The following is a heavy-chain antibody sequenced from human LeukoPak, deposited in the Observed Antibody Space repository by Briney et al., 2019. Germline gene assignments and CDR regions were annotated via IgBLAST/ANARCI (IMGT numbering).Heavy chain of an antibody. CDR3: ARRGTGGRSFDI. Sequence: KPSETLSLTCTVSGGSVSSGSYYWTWIRQPPGKGLEWIGYISYSGSTNLNPSLKSRVTISVDTSKNQFSLNLSSVTAADTAVYYCARRGTGGRSFDIWGQGTMVTVSS. J-gene: IGHJ3*02. D-gene: IGHD2-8*02. V-gene: IGHV4-61*01. CDR1: GGSVSSGSYY. CDR2: ISYSGST.